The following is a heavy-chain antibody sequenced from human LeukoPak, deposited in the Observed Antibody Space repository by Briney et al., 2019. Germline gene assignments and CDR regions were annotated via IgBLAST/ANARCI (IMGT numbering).Heavy chain of an antibody. CDR2: IIPIFGTA. Sequence: GASVKVSCKASGGTFSSYAISWVRQAPGQGLEWMGGIIPIFGTANYAQKFQGRVTITADESTSTAYMELSSLRSEDTAVYYCAREDSTFRSAFDYWGQGTLVTVSS. J-gene: IGHJ4*02. CDR1: GGTFSSYA. CDR3: AREDSTFRSAFDY. V-gene: IGHV1-69*01. D-gene: IGHD3-16*01.